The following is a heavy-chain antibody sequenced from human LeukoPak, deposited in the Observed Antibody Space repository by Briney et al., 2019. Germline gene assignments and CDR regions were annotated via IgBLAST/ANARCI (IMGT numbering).Heavy chain of an antibody. D-gene: IGHD4-23*01. V-gene: IGHV3-33*01. CDR2: ILYDGSNK. CDR1: GFTFSIYG. J-gene: IGHJ5*02. Sequence: GGSLRLSSAASGFTFSIYGMHCVRQAPGKGLEWVAVILYDGSNKYYADSEKGRFTISRDNSKNTLYLQMKRMRAEDTAAYYCAREVDYGGPKWFDRWGQGTLVTVSS. CDR3: AREVDYGGPKWFDR.